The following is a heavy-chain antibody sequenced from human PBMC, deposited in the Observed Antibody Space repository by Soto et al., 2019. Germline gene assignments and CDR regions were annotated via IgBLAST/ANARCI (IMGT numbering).Heavy chain of an antibody. V-gene: IGHV4-31*03. CDR2: IFYSGST. J-gene: IGHJ4*02. CDR1: GDSISSGNKY. CDR3: ARGDCSGGSCYYFDY. D-gene: IGHD2-15*01. Sequence: SETLSLTCTVSGDSISSGNKYWSWIRQHPGKGLEWIGYIFYSGSTFYNPSLKSRLTTSLDTSKNQFSLKLASVTAADTAVYYGARGDCSGGSCYYFDYGGQGPLVTVSS.